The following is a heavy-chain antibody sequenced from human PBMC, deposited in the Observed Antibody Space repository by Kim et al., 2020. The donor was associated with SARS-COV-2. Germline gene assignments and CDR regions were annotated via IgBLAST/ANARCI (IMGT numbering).Heavy chain of an antibody. V-gene: IGHV3-9*01. CDR2: ISWNSGSI. Sequence: GGSLRLSCAASGFTFDDYAMHWVRQAPGKGLEWVSGISWNSGSIGYADSVKGRFTISRDNAKNSLYLQMNSLRAEDTALYYCAKDTIYYGSGSYSFLGYYGMDVWGQGTTVTVSS. J-gene: IGHJ6*02. CDR1: GFTFDDYA. D-gene: IGHD3-10*01. CDR3: AKDTIYYGSGSYSFLGYYGMDV.